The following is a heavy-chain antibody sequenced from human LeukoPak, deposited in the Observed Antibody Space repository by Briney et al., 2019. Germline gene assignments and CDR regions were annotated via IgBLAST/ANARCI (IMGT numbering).Heavy chain of an antibody. CDR2: IYNSGST. CDR3: ARENDAFDI. V-gene: IGHV4-4*08. J-gene: IGHJ3*02. Sequence: SETLSLTCTVSGDSISSNYWSWIRQPPGKGLEWIGYIYNSGSTKYNPSLKSRVTMSVDTAKSQFSLKLSSVTAADTAVYYCARENDAFDIWGQGTMVTVSS. CDR1: GDSISSNY.